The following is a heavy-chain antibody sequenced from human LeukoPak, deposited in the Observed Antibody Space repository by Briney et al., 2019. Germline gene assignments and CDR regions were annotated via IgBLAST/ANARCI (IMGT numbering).Heavy chain of an antibody. Sequence: PGGSLRLSCAASGFTFSTYAMTWVRQAPGKGLEWVSGISGSGASTYYAASVKGRFTISRDNSKNTLYLQMNSLRAEDTALYYCAKAIRQNRDLYDYWGQGTLVTVSS. V-gene: IGHV3-23*01. CDR2: ISGSGAST. CDR3: AKAIRQNRDLYDY. J-gene: IGHJ4*02. D-gene: IGHD1-14*01. CDR1: GFTFSTYA.